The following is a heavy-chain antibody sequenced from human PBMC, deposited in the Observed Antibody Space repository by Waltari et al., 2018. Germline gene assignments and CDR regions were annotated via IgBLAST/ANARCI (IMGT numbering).Heavy chain of an antibody. CDR3: ARDNGSGYYDSSGPLDY. J-gene: IGHJ4*02. CDR2: IIPIFGTA. V-gene: IGHV1-69*06. Sequence: ISWVRQAPGQGLEWMGGIIPIFGTANYAQKFQGRVTITADKSTSTAYMELSSLRSEDTAVYYCARDNGSGYYDSSGPLDYWGQGTLVTVSS. D-gene: IGHD3-22*01.